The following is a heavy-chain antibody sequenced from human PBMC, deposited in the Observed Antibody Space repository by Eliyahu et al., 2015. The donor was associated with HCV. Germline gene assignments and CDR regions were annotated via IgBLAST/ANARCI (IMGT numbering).Heavy chain of an antibody. Sequence: QVQLVESGGGVVQPGGSLRLXCAASGFTFSNYGIHWVRQAPGKGLEWVTFIGYDGNNKYYADSVKGRFTISRDNSKNTLYLQMNSLKTEDTAVYYCAKDQGGSPDYWGQGTLVTVSS. V-gene: IGHV3-30*02. CDR1: GFTFSNYG. CDR2: IGYDGNNK. J-gene: IGHJ4*02. CDR3: AKDQGGSPDY.